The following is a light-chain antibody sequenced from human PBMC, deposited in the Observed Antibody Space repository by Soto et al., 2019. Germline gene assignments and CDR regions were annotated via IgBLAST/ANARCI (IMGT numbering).Light chain of an antibody. Sequence: QSVLTQPASVSGSPGQSITISCTGTSSDVGAYNHVSWYQQHPGKAPKVMIYDVSNRPSGVSDRFSGSKSGNTASLTISGLQAEDEADYYCSSFTGTTSQYVLGTGTKLTVL. J-gene: IGLJ1*01. V-gene: IGLV2-14*03. CDR1: SSDVGAYNH. CDR2: DVS. CDR3: SSFTGTTSQYV.